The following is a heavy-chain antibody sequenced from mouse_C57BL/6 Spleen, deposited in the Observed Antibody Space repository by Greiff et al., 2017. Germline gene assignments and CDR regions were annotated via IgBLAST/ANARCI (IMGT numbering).Heavy chain of an antibody. D-gene: IGHD1-1*01. J-gene: IGHJ2*01. CDR2: IDPSDSYT. Sequence: QVQLQQPGAELVMPGASVKLSCKASGYTFTSYWMHWVKQRPGQGLEWIGEIDPSDSYTNYNQKFKGKSTLTVDKSSSTAYMQLSSLTSEDSAVYYCAREGLLRFFDYWCQGTTLTVSS. CDR3: AREGLLRFFDY. V-gene: IGHV1-69*01. CDR1: GYTFTSYW.